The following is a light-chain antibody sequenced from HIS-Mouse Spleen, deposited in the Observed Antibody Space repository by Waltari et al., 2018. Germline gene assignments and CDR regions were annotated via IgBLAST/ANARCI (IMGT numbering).Light chain of an antibody. V-gene: IGLV2-23*01. CDR2: EGS. Sequence: QSALTQPASVSGSPGQSITISCTGTSSDVGSYNLVSWYQQHPGKAPKLMIYEGSTRPSWVSNRFSGSKSGNTASLPISGLQAEDEADYYCCSYAGSSTSVVFGGGTKLTVL. J-gene: IGLJ2*01. CDR3: CSYAGSSTSVV. CDR1: SSDVGSYNL.